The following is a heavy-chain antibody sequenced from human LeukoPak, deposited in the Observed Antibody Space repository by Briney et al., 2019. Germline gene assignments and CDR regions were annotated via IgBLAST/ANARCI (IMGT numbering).Heavy chain of an antibody. J-gene: IGHJ4*02. CDR1: GFTFSSYA. CDR3: AREEMATIDY. CDR2: ISYDGSNK. V-gene: IGHV3-30-3*01. D-gene: IGHD5-24*01. Sequence: PEGSLRLSCAASGFTFSSYAMHWVRQAPGKGLEWVAVISYDGSNKYYADSVKGRFTISRDNSKNTLYLQMNSLRAEDTAVYYCAREEMATIDYWGQGTLVTVSS.